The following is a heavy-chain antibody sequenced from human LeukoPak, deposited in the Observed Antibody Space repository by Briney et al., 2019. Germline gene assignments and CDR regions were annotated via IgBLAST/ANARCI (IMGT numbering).Heavy chain of an antibody. V-gene: IGHV4-34*01. CDR3: ARGLWTYYYGSGSSGGMDV. CDR2: INHSGST. CDR1: GGSFSGYY. D-gene: IGHD3-10*01. Sequence: SETLSLTCAVYGGSFSGYYWSWIRQPPGKGLEWIGEINHSGSTNYNPSLKSRVTISVDTSKNQFSLKLSSVTAADTAMYYCARGLWTYYYGSGSSGGMDVWGQGTTVTVSS. J-gene: IGHJ6*02.